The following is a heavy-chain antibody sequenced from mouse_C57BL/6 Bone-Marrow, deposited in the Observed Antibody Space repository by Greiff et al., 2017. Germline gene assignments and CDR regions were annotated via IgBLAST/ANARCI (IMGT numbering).Heavy chain of an antibody. V-gene: IGHV1-81*01. CDR1: GYTFTSYG. J-gene: IGHJ4*01. D-gene: IGHD1-1*01. CDR2: IYPRSGNT. Sequence: QLQQSGAELARPGASVKLSCKASGYTFTSYGISWVKQRTGQGLEWIGEIYPRSGNTYYNEKFKGKATLTADKSSSTAYMELRSLTSEDSAVYFCARGYYYGSSLTMDYWGQGTSVTVSS. CDR3: ARGYYYGSSLTMDY.